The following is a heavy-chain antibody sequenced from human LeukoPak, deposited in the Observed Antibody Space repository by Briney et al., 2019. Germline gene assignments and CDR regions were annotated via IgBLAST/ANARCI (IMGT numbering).Heavy chain of an antibody. CDR1: GYTFTSYD. J-gene: IGHJ4*02. CDR2: MNPNSGNT. V-gene: IGHV1-8*03. D-gene: IGHD6-13*01. CDR3: ARGSRGGGSSPLDY. Sequence: ASVKVSCKASGYTFTSYDINWVRQATGQGLEWMGWMNPNSGNTGYAQKFQGRVTITRNTSISTAYMELSSLRSEDTAVYYCARGSRGGGSSPLDYWGQGTLVTVSS.